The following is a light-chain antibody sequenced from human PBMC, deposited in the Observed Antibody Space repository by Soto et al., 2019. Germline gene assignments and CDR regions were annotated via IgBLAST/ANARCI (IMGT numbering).Light chain of an antibody. J-gene: IGLJ2*01. CDR2: YDD. Sequence: SYELTQPPSVSVAPGKTAMITCVRNIIGARGVHWYQQKPGQAPVLVIYYDDDRPSGIPERFSGSNSGNTATLTISRVEAGDEADYYCQVWDSSSDHVVFGGGTKVTVL. V-gene: IGLV3-21*04. CDR3: QVWDSSSDHVV. CDR1: IIGARG.